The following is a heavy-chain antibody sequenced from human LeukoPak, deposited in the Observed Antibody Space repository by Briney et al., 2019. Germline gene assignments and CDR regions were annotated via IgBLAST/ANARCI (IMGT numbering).Heavy chain of an antibody. CDR1: GFTFSSYG. CDR3: AKSGSGSYLAFDI. J-gene: IGHJ3*02. Sequence: GRSLRLSCAASGFTFSSYGMHWVRQAPGKGLEWVAVIWYGGSNKYYADSVKGRFTISRDNSKNTLYLQMNSLRAEDTAVYYCAKSGSGSYLAFDIWGQGTMVTVSS. D-gene: IGHD1-26*01. V-gene: IGHV3-30*18. CDR2: IWYGGSNK.